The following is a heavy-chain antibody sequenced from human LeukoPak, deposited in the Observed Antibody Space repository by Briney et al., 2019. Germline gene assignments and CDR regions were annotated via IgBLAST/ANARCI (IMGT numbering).Heavy chain of an antibody. CDR1: GFTFDDYA. CDR3: ARPPYSSSWYLDY. Sequence: SLRLSCAASGFTFDDYAMHWVRQAPGKGLEWVSGISWNSGSIGYADSVKGRFTISRDNAKNSLYLQMNSLRAEDTALYYCARPPYSSSWYLDYWGQGTLVTVSS. J-gene: IGHJ4*02. CDR2: ISWNSGSI. V-gene: IGHV3-9*01. D-gene: IGHD6-13*01.